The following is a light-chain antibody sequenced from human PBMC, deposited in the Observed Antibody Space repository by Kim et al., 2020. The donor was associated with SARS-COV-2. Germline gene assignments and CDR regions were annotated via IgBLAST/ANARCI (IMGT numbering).Light chain of an antibody. J-gene: IGLJ2*01. CDR3: QTWGTGIVV. CDR2: LNSDGSH. V-gene: IGLV4-69*01. Sequence: QPVLTQSPSASASLGASVKLTSTLSSGHSSYAIAWHQQQPEKGPRYLMKLNSDGSHSKGDGIPDRFSGSSSGAERYLTISSLQSEDEADYYCQTWGTGIVVFGGGTQLTVL. CDR1: SGHSSYA.